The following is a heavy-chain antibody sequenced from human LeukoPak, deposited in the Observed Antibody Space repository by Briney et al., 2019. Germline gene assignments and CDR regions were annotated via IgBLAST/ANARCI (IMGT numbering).Heavy chain of an antibody. CDR3: AGGRIPLVRYDGPYNWFDP. V-gene: IGHV4-34*01. CDR1: GGSFSGYY. CDR2: INHSGST. J-gene: IGHJ5*02. D-gene: IGHD2-2*01. Sequence: SETLSLTCAAYGGSFSGYYLSWIRQPPGKGLEWIWEINHSGSTNYNPSLKSRVTISVDTSKNQFSLQQRSVTTADTTAYYYAGGRIPLVRYDGPYNWFDPWGQRTLVTVSS.